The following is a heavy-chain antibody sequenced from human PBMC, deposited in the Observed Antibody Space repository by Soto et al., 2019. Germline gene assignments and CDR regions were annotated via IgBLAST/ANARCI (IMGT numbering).Heavy chain of an antibody. CDR2: ISAYNGNT. CDR3: AREGWAGYCSSPSCYGAFDI. Sequence: QVQLVQSGDEVKKPGASVKVSCKASGYTFSSYGISWVRQAPGQGLEWMGWISAYNGNTNYAQKLQGRVTMTTDTSTSTAYMELRSLRSDDTAVYYCAREGWAGYCSSPSCYGAFDIWGQGTMVTVSS. D-gene: IGHD2-2*01. CDR1: GYTFSSYG. V-gene: IGHV1-18*01. J-gene: IGHJ3*02.